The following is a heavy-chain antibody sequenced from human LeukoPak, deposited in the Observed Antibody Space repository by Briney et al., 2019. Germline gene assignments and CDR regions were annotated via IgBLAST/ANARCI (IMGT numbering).Heavy chain of an antibody. V-gene: IGHV3-7*01. J-gene: IGHJ4*02. Sequence: GGSLRLSCAASGFTFSSYAMSWVRQAPGKGLEWVANIKQDGSEKYHVDSVKGRFTISRDNAKNSLYLQMNSLRAEDTAVYYCARDAGGYGFYGDYWGQGTLVAVSS. CDR2: IKQDGSEK. CDR3: ARDAGGYGFYGDY. CDR1: GFTFSSYA. D-gene: IGHD5-18*01.